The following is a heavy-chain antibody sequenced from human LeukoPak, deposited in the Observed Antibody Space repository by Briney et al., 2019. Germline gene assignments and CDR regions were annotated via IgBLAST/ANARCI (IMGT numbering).Heavy chain of an antibody. CDR1: GYSFTNFW. CDR2: IYPTDSDP. CDR3: ARLILNYGWD. V-gene: IGHV5-51*01. J-gene: IGHJ4*02. D-gene: IGHD3-10*01. Sequence: GESLKISCKGSGYSFTNFWIGWVRQVPGKGLEWMGIIYPTDSDPKYSPSFQGQVTISVDKSISTAYLQWSSLKASDTAMYYCARLILNYGWDWGQGTLVTVSS.